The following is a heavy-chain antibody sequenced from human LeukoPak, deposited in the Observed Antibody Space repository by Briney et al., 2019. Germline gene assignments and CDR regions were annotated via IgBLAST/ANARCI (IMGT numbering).Heavy chain of an antibody. CDR1: GFTFSSYT. CDR2: IGSSGNYI. D-gene: IGHD2-2*01. Sequence: GGSLRLSCAASGFTFSSYTMNWVRQAPGKGLEWVSSIGSSGNYIYYADSVRGRFTLSRDNAKNSLYLQMHSLGAEDTAVYYCARDAGHQLSRRNYYAMDVWGQGTTVTVSS. J-gene: IGHJ6*02. CDR3: ARDAGHQLSRRNYYAMDV. V-gene: IGHV3-21*01.